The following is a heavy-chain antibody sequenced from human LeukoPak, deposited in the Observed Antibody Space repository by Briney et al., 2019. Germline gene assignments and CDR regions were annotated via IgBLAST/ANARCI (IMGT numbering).Heavy chain of an antibody. CDR2: ISAYNGNT. Sequence: ASVKVSCKASGYTFTSYGISWVRQAPGQGLEWMGWISAYNGNTNYAQKLQGRVTMTTDTSTSTAYMELRSLRSDDTAVYYCARVNDYDSGSLYRPIDYWGQGTLVTVSS. CDR1: GYTFTSYG. J-gene: IGHJ4*02. V-gene: IGHV1-18*01. CDR3: ARVNDYDSGSLYRPIDY. D-gene: IGHD3-10*01.